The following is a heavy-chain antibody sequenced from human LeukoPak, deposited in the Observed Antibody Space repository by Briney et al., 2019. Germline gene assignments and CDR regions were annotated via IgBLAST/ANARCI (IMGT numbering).Heavy chain of an antibody. CDR3: ATSITMVRGVIIEGIDY. V-gene: IGHV3-30-3*01. Sequence: GGSLRLSCAASGFTFSSYAMHWVRQAPGKELECVAVSSYDGSNKYYADSAKGRFTISRDNSKNTLYLQMNSLRAEDTAVYYCATSITMVRGVIIEGIDYWGQGTLVTVSS. CDR2: SSYDGSNK. D-gene: IGHD3-10*01. J-gene: IGHJ4*02. CDR1: GFTFSSYA.